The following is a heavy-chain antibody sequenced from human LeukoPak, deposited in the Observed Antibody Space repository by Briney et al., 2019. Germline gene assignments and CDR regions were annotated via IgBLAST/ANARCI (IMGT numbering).Heavy chain of an antibody. CDR1: GFSVTNNY. J-gene: IGHJ4*02. V-gene: IGHV3-53*01. Sequence: PGGSLRLSCAVSGFSVTNNYMSWVRQAPGKGLEWVSVFYVGGATYYADSVKGRFTISRDNSENTLYLQMKSLRAEDTAVYYCARDYCRTTSCLESWGQGTLVTVSS. CDR3: ARDYCRTTSCLES. D-gene: IGHD2-2*01. CDR2: FYVGGAT.